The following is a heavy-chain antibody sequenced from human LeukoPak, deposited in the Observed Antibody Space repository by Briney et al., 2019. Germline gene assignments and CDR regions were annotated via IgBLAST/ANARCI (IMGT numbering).Heavy chain of an antibody. Sequence: PGGSLRLSCAASGFTFSRYSINWVRQAPGKGLEWISYISAGGSTMYYAGSVKGRFTISRDNAKNALYLQVSSLRDEDTAVYYCARGEYDWGQGALVTVSS. D-gene: IGHD3-10*01. CDR1: GFTFSRYS. CDR3: ARGEYD. CDR2: ISAGGSTM. J-gene: IGHJ4*02. V-gene: IGHV3-48*02.